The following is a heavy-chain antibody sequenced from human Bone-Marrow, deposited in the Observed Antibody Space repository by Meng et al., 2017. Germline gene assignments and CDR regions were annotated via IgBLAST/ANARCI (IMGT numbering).Heavy chain of an antibody. J-gene: IGHJ4*02. CDR2: IIDSDGGA. Sequence: GESLKISCIASGFTFSIYAMSWVRQAPGKGLERVSIIDSDGGAYYADSVKGRFTISRDNSKNTVYLQMNSLRAEDTAVYYCANGRSADYWGQGTLVTVSS. CDR3: ANGRSADY. D-gene: IGHD1-1*01. V-gene: IGHV3-23*01. CDR1: GFTFSIYA.